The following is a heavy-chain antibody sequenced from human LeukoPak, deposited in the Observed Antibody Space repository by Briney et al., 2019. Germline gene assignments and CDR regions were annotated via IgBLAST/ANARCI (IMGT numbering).Heavy chain of an antibody. CDR1: GFTFSSYS. V-gene: IGHV3-7*01. J-gene: IGHJ6*03. CDR3: AREVSGSSSWPRIRAYHYMDV. Sequence: GGSLRLSCAASGFTFSSYSMNWVRQAPGKGLEWVANIREDGSEKFYVDSVKGRFTISRDNAKNSLYLQMNSVRADDTAVYYCAREVSGSSSWPRIRAYHYMDVWGKGTTVTTSS. D-gene: IGHD6-13*01. CDR2: IREDGSEK.